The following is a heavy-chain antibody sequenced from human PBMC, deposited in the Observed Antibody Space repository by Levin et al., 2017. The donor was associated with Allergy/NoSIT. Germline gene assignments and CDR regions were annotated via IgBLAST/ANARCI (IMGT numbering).Heavy chain of an antibody. Sequence: PSETLSLTCTVSGGSISSSSYYWGWIRQPPGKGLEWIGSIYYSGSTYYNPSLKSRVTISVDTSKNQFSLKLSSVTAADTAVYYCARRRVDTAMVYYYYYYYMDVWGKGTTVTVSS. CDR2: IYYSGST. J-gene: IGHJ6*03. V-gene: IGHV4-39*01. CDR3: ARRRVDTAMVYYYYYYYMDV. CDR1: GGSISSSSYY. D-gene: IGHD5-18*01.